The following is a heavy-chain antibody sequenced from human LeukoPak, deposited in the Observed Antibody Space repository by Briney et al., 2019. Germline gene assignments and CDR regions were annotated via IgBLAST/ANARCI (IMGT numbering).Heavy chain of an antibody. CDR3: AKPQTRYCSGGSCPAIDY. CDR1: GFTFSSYA. V-gene: IGHV3-23*01. J-gene: IGHJ4*02. D-gene: IGHD2-15*01. CDR2: ISGSGGST. Sequence: PGGSLRLSCAASGFTFSSYAMSWVRQAPGKGLEWVSAISGSGGSTYYADSVKGRFTISRDNSKNTLYLQMNSLRAEDTAVYYCAKPQTRYCSGGSCPAIDYWGQGTLVTVSS.